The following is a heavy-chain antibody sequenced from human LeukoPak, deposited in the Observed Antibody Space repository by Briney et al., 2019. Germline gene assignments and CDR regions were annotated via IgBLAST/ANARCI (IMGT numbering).Heavy chain of an antibody. Sequence: SGSPSDTCSVSGASISSTSYYWGWIRQHPGKGLEWIGYIYYSGSTCYNPSLKSRVTLSVETSKNQFSLKLSSVTAGDTAVYYCARDTSRWNRKIDHQAIESRGQGTLVTVSS. CDR1: GASISSTSYY. J-gene: IGHJ4*02. V-gene: IGHV4-31*03. CDR3: ARDTSRWNRKIDHQAIES. D-gene: IGHD1/OR15-1a*01. CDR2: IYYSGST.